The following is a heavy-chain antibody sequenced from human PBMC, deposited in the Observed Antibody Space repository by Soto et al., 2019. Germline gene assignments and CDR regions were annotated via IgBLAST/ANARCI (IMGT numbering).Heavy chain of an antibody. CDR3: TRFYIVVVPAASRDYYGMDV. CDR2: IRSKAYGGTT. Sequence: EVQLVESGGGLVQPGRSLRLSCTASGFTFGDYAMSWFRQAPGKGLEWVGFIRSKAYGGTTEYAASVKGRFTISRDDSKSIAYLQMNSLKTEDTAVYYCTRFYIVVVPAASRDYYGMDVWGQGTTVTVSS. J-gene: IGHJ6*02. D-gene: IGHD2-2*01. V-gene: IGHV3-49*03. CDR1: GFTFGDYA.